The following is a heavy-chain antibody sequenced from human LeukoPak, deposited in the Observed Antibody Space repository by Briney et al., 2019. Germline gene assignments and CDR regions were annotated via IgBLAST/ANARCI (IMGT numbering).Heavy chain of an antibody. CDR3: ASSDIRFGEPYFDY. CDR1: GGSFSGYY. J-gene: IGHJ4*02. V-gene: IGHV4-34*01. CDR2: VNHSGST. Sequence: SETLSLTCAVYGGSFSGYYWSWIRQPPGKGLEWTGEVNHSGSTNYNPSLKSRVTISVDTSKNQFSLKLSSVTAADTAVYYCASSDIRFGEPYFDYWGQGTLVTVSS. D-gene: IGHD3-10*01.